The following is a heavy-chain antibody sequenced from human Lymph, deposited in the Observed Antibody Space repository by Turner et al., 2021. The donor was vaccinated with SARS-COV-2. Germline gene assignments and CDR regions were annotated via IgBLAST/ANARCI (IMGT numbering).Heavy chain of an antibody. CDR3: ARGRYSGGGMDV. Sequence: QVQLVQSGAEVKKPGASVKVACKAPGYTFTSYDINWVRQATGQGLEWMGLMNPNSGNTGYAQKFQGRVTMTRNTSISTAYMELSSLRSEDTAVYYCARGRYSGGGMDVWGQGTTVTVSS. D-gene: IGHD1-26*01. CDR2: MNPNSGNT. CDR1: GYTFTSYD. J-gene: IGHJ6*02. V-gene: IGHV1-8*02.